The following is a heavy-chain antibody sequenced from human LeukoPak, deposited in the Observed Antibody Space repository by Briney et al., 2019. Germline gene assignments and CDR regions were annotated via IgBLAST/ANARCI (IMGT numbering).Heavy chain of an antibody. Sequence: GGSLRLSCAASGFTFSSYWMHWVRHTPGKGLVWVSRIKGDGSSTSYADSVKGRFTISRDNAKNTLYLQMNSLRAEDTAVYYCARDGYSFGHDFDYWGQGTLVTVYS. CDR3: ARDGYSFGHDFDY. CDR1: GFTFSSYW. D-gene: IGHD5-18*01. J-gene: IGHJ4*02. V-gene: IGHV3-74*01. CDR2: IKGDGSST.